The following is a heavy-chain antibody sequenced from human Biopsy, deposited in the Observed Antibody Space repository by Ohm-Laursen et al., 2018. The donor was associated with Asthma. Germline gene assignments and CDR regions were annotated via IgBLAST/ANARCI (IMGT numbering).Heavy chain of an antibody. J-gene: IGHJ5*02. CDR1: GGSVSSGSYY. V-gene: IGHV4-61*01. CDR2: IYYSGST. D-gene: IGHD3-22*01. CDR3: ARDLSFYDSSGYYRRWFDP. Sequence: GTLSLTCTVSGGSVSSGSYYWSWIRQPPGKGLEWIGYIYYSGSTNYNPSLKSRVTISVDTSKNQFSLKLSSVTAADTAVYYCARDLSFYDSSGYYRRWFDPWGQGTMVTVSS.